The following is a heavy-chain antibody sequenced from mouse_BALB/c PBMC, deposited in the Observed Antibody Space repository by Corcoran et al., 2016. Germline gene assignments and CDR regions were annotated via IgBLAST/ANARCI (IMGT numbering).Heavy chain of an antibody. Sequence: QIQLVQSGPELKKPGETVKISCKASGYTFTNYGMNWVKQAPGKGLKWMGWINTYTGEPTYADDFKGRFAFSLETSASTAYLQINNLKNEDMATYFCARGGDYEPFAYWGQGTLVTVSA. V-gene: IGHV9-1*02. J-gene: IGHJ3*01. CDR3: ARGGDYEPFAY. CDR1: GYTFTNYG. CDR2: INTYTGEP. D-gene: IGHD2-4*01.